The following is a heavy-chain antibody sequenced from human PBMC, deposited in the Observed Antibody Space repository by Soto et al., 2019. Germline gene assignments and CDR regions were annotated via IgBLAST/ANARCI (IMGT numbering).Heavy chain of an antibody. CDR3: ARGGYASSYRFDY. CDR2: IRPFIDTS. Sequence: QVQLVQSGAEVKKPGSSVKVSCKASGGTLASFTLNWVRQAPGQGLEWLGGIRPFIDTSTYAQMLQGRVTITADKSTSTVYMELSSLKSDDTAVYYCARGGYASSYRFDYWGQGTLVTVSS. V-gene: IGHV1-69*06. J-gene: IGHJ4*02. D-gene: IGHD2-2*01. CDR1: GGTLASFT.